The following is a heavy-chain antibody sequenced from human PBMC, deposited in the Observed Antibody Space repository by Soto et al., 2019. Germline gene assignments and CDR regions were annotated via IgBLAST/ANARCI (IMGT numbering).Heavy chain of an antibody. J-gene: IGHJ4*02. Sequence: QITLNESGPTQVKPRQTLTLTCTFSGFSLTTSGVGVGWIRQSPGKAPEWLALIYWDDDKRYSPSLKSRLTITKDTSKNQVVLTIADLDPAETATYYCAHRVLRTVFGLVTTTAIYFDFWGQGTPVAVSS. V-gene: IGHV2-5*02. CDR2: IYWDDDK. D-gene: IGHD3-3*01. CDR1: GFSLTTSGVG. CDR3: AHRVLRTVFGLVTTTAIYFDF.